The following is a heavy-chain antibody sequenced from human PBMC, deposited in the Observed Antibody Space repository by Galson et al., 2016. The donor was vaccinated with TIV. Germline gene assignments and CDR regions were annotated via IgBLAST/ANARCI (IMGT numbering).Heavy chain of an antibody. Sequence: PALVKPTQTLTLTCTFSGFSLGTSGVCVSWVRQPPGKALEWLARIDWDDDKYYSTSLKTRLTISKDTSKNKVVLMVTDVDPMDTATYFCARTRSAAAGGLDFWGQGTLVTVSS. CDR2: IDWDDDK. V-gene: IGHV2-70*11. CDR3: ARTRSAAAGGLDF. J-gene: IGHJ4*02. D-gene: IGHD6-13*01. CDR1: GFSLGTSGVC.